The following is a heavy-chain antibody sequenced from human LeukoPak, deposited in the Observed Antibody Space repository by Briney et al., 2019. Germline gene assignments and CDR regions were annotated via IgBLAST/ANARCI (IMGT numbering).Heavy chain of an antibody. J-gene: IGHJ4*02. CDR3: AGEVRGPYGDYFDY. CDR2: IIPIFGTA. V-gene: IGHV1-69*06. Sequence: SVKVSCKASGGTFSSYAISWVRQAPGQGLEWMGGIIPIFGTANYAQKFQGRVTITADKSTSTAYMELSSLRSEDTAVYYCAGEVRGPYGDYFDYWGQGTLVTVSS. CDR1: GGTFSSYA. D-gene: IGHD4-17*01.